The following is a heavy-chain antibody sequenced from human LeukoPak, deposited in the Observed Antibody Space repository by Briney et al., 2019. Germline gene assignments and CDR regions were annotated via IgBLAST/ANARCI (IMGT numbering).Heavy chain of an antibody. Sequence: SVKVSCKASGYTFTGYYMHWVRQAPGQGLEWMGGIIPIFGTANYAQKFQGRVTITADKSTSTAYMELSSLRSEDTAVYYCARGVAARPDYYYHYMDVWGKGTTVTVSS. CDR3: ARGVAARPDYYYHYMDV. J-gene: IGHJ6*03. D-gene: IGHD6-6*01. CDR1: GYTFTGYY. V-gene: IGHV1-69*06. CDR2: IIPIFGTA.